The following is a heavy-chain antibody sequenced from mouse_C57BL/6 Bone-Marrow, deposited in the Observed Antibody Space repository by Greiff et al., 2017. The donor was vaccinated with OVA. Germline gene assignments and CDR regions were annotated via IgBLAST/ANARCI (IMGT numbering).Heavy chain of an antibody. J-gene: IGHJ4*01. Sequence: EVQLQQSGPELVKPGASVKISCKASGYSFTDYHMNWVKQSHGKSLEWIGVINPNYGTTSYNQKFKGKATLTVDQSYSTAYMQLNSLTSEDSAVYYCARYVHYGNYVKGAMDCWGQGTSVTVSS. CDR2: INPNYGTT. V-gene: IGHV1-39*01. D-gene: IGHD2-1*01. CDR3: ARYVHYGNYVKGAMDC. CDR1: GYSFTDYH.